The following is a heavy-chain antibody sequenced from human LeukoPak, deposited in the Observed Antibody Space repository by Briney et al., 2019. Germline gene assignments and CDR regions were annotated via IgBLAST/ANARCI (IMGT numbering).Heavy chain of an antibody. J-gene: IGHJ5*02. Sequence: SQTLSLTCAISGDSVSSNSAAWNWIRQSPSRGLEWLGRTYYRSKWYNDYAVSVKSRITINPDTSKNQFSLQLNSVTPEDTAVYYCARGREYYYDSSGFNWFVPWGQGTLVTVSS. CDR1: GDSVSSNSAA. CDR2: TYYRSKWYN. D-gene: IGHD3-22*01. CDR3: ARGREYYYDSSGFNWFVP. V-gene: IGHV6-1*01.